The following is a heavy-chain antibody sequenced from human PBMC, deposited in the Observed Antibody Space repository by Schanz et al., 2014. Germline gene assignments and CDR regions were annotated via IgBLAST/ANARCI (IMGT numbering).Heavy chain of an antibody. CDR3: ARSGVDV. CDR1: GFTFSNYA. Sequence: QVQLVESGGGVVQPGRSLRLSCAASGFTFSNYAMHWVRQAPGKGLEWMAVISYDGTNKYYSDSVKGRFTISRDNSKNTLYLQMSSLRAEDTAVYYCARSGVDVWGQGTLVTVSS. J-gene: IGHJ4*02. V-gene: IGHV3-30*04. CDR2: ISYDGTNK. D-gene: IGHD2-15*01.